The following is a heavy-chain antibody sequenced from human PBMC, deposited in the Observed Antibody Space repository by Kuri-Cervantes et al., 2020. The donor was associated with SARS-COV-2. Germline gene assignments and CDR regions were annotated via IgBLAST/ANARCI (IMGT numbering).Heavy chain of an antibody. Sequence: ASVKVSCKASGYTFTSYYMHWVRQAPGQGLEWMGWINPNSGGTNYAQKFQGRVTMTRDTSISTAYMELSRLRSDDTAVYYCAREDGGAVAGTSGWFDPWGQGTLVT. D-gene: IGHD6-19*01. CDR3: AREDGGAVAGTSGWFDP. CDR2: INPNSGGT. CDR1: GYTFTSYY. V-gene: IGHV1-2*02. J-gene: IGHJ5*02.